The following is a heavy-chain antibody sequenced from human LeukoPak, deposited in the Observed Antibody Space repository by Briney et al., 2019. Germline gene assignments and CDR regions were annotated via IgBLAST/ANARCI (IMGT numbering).Heavy chain of an antibody. Sequence: GGSLRLSCAASGFTFSSYEMNWVRQAPGKGLEWVSYISSSGSTIYYADSVKGRLTISRDNAKNSLYLQMNSLRAEDTAVYYCASPYCSGGSCYPPAIDYWGQGTLVTVSS. CDR3: ASPYCSGGSCYPPAIDY. D-gene: IGHD2-15*01. J-gene: IGHJ4*02. V-gene: IGHV3-48*03. CDR2: ISSSGSTI. CDR1: GFTFSSYE.